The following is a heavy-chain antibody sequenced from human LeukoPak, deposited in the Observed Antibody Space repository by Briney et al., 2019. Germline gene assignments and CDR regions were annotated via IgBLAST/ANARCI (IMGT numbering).Heavy chain of an antibody. V-gene: IGHV3-21*01. J-gene: IGHJ4*02. D-gene: IGHD6-19*01. Sequence: GGSLRLSCAASAFSLNAYNMNWVRQAPGKGLEWVSSISYTGTYIYYADSVKGRFTISRDNAKNTLYLQMNSLRAEDTAVYYCARDDSSGFDYWGQGTLVTVSS. CDR2: ISYTGTYI. CDR1: AFSLNAYN. CDR3: ARDDSSGFDY.